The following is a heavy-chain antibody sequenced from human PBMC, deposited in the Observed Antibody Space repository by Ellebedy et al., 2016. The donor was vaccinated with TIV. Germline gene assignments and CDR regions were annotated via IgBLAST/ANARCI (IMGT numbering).Heavy chain of an antibody. CDR1: GYTLTGYY. CDR2: INPNSGDT. J-gene: IGHJ6*02. D-gene: IGHD2-2*01. V-gene: IGHV1-2*02. CDR3: AGDGVVTVPSARGMDV. Sequence: ASVKVSCXASGYTLTGYYMHWVRQAPGQGLEWMGWINPNSGDTLYAQPFRGRVTMTRDTSLSTAYMELSSLRSDDTAIYYCAGDGVVTVPSARGMDVWGQGTTVTVSS.